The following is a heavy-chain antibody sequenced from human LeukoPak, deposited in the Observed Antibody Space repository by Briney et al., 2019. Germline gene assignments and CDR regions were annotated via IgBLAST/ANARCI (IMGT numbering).Heavy chain of an antibody. D-gene: IGHD4-17*01. CDR3: VKSGPDFGDLPSEYYFDY. CDR1: GFSFSSYA. J-gene: IGHJ4*02. CDR2: IWYDGSNQ. Sequence: GRSLRLSCAASGFSFSSYAMHWVRQAPGKGLEWVAVIWYDGSNQYYADSVRGRFTISRDNSKNTLHLQMNSLRAEDTAAYYCVKSGPDFGDLPSEYYFDYWGQGTLVTVSS. V-gene: IGHV3-33*06.